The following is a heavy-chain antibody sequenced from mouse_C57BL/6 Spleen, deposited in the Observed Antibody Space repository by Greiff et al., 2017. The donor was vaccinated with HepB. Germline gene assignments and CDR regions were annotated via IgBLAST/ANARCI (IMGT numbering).Heavy chain of an antibody. J-gene: IGHJ1*03. Sequence: QVQLQQSGPGLVAPSQSLSITCTVSGFSLTSYGVHWVRQPPGKGLEWLVVIWSDGSTTYNSALKSRLSISKDNSKSQVFLKMNSLQTDDTAMYYCARQHYGSSYWYFDVWGTGTTVTVSS. D-gene: IGHD1-1*01. V-gene: IGHV2-6-1*01. CDR3: ARQHYGSSYWYFDV. CDR1: GFSLTSYG. CDR2: IWSDGST.